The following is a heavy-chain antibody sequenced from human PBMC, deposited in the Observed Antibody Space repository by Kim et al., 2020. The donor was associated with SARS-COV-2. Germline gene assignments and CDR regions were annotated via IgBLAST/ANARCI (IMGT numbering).Heavy chain of an antibody. V-gene: IGHV3-7*01. D-gene: IGHD1-26*01. CDR3: ARDVGTGRHDC. Sequence: SVDSVKSRFTITRDKAKNSVYLQLTSLRAKDAAMYYCARDVGTGRHDCWGQGTLVTVSS. J-gene: IGHJ4*02.